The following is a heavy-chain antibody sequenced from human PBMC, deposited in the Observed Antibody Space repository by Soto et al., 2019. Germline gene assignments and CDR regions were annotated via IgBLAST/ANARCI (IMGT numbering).Heavy chain of an antibody. V-gene: IGHV3-21*01. Sequence: EVQLVESGGGLVKPGGSLRLSCAASGFTFSSYSMNWVRQAPGKGLEWVSTITSGRTYIYYADSVKGRFTISRDNAKNSLYLQVNSLRAEDTAVYYCTRGSSEAEFDYWGQGTLVTVSS. CDR3: TRGSSEAEFDY. CDR2: ITSGRTYI. CDR1: GFTFSSYS. J-gene: IGHJ4*02. D-gene: IGHD2-15*01.